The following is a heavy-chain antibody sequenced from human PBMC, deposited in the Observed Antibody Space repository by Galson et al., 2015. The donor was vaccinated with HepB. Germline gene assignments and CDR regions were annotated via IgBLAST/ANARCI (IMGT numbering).Heavy chain of an antibody. D-gene: IGHD3-3*01. CDR1: GGSISSGGYS. CDR2: IYHSGST. J-gene: IGHJ4*02. Sequence: TLSLTCAVSGGSISSGGYSWSWIRQPPGKGLEWIGYIYHSGSTYYNPSLKSRVTISVDRSKNQFSLKLSSVTAADTAVYYCARAGYDFWSGHTYFDYWGQGTLVTVSS. CDR3: ARAGYDFWSGHTYFDY. V-gene: IGHV4-30-2*01.